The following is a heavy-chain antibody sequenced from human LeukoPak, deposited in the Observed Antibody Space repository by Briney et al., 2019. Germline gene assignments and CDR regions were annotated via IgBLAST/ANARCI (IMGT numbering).Heavy chain of an antibody. D-gene: IGHD3-22*01. CDR1: GGSFSGYY. J-gene: IGHJ4*02. V-gene: IGHV4-34*01. CDR2: INHSGST. CDR3: ARASRHYYDSSGYLGY. Sequence: PSETLSLTCAVYGGSFSGYYWSWIRQPPGKGLEWIGEINHSGSTNYNSSLKSRVTISVDTSKNQFSLKLCSVTAADTAVYYCARASRHYYDSSGYLGYWGQGTLVTVSS.